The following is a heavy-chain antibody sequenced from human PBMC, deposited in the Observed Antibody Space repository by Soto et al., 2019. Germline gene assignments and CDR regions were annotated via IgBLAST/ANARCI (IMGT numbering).Heavy chain of an antibody. CDR1: GFTFTSYA. V-gene: IGHV1-18*01. CDR2: ISAYNGNT. D-gene: IGHD3-16*01. Sequence: QVHLVQSGAEVKMPGASVKVSCKASGFTFTSYAFTWVRQAPGQGLEWMGWISAYNGNTNYARNFRGRVTMTKDSSTSTVYMELGSLTSDDTAVYFCARDFTGWPPDGVDSWGQGTLVSLSA. J-gene: IGHJ4*02. CDR3: ARDFTGWPPDGVDS.